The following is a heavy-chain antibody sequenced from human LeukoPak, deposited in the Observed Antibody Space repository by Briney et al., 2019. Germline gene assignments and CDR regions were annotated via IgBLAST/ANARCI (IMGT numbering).Heavy chain of an antibody. D-gene: IGHD1-26*01. CDR2: IYHSGST. CDR1: GGSIGSGGYS. J-gene: IGHJ3*02. CDR3: ARGRGSWDAFDI. V-gene: IGHV4-30-2*01. Sequence: SQTLSLTCAVSGGSIGSGGYSWSWIRQPPGKGLEWIGYIYHSGSTYYNPSLKSRVTISVDRSKNQFSLKLSSVTAADTAMYYCARGRGSWDAFDIWGQGTMVTVSS.